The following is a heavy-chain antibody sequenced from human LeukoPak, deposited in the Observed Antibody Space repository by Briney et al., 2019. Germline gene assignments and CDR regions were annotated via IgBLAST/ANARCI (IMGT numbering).Heavy chain of an antibody. D-gene: IGHD3-22*01. V-gene: IGHV3-23*01. CDR1: GFTFSSYA. J-gene: IGHJ4*02. Sequence: GGSLRLSCAASGFTFSSYAMSWVRPAPGKGLEWVSAISGSGGSTYYAYSVKGRFTISRDNSKNTLYLQMNSLRAEDTAVYYCAKMDYDSSGYYYYFDYWGQGTLVTVSS. CDR2: ISGSGGST. CDR3: AKMDYDSSGYYYYFDY.